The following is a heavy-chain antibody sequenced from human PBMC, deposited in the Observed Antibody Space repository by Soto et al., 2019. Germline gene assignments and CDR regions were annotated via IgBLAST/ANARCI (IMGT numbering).Heavy chain of an antibody. CDR3: ARDPGPMVRGVSPDY. V-gene: IGHV4-31*03. CDR1: GGSISSGGYY. CDR2: IYYSGST. J-gene: IGHJ4*02. D-gene: IGHD3-10*01. Sequence: SETLSLTCTVSGGSISSGGYYWSWIRQHPGKGLEWIGYIYYSGSTYYNPSLKSRVTISVDTSKNQFSLKLSSVTAADTTVYYCARDPGPMVRGVSPDYWGQGTLVTVSS.